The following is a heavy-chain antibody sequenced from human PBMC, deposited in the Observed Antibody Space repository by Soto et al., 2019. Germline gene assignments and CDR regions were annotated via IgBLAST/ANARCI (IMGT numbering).Heavy chain of an antibody. D-gene: IGHD3-3*01. CDR3: ARGDYDFWGTWSYYYYYCGMDV. J-gene: IGHJ6*02. Sequence: QVQLVQSGAEVKKPGASVKVSCKASGYTFTSYGISWVRQAPGQGLEWMGWISAYNGNTNYAQKLQGRVTRPTDTPARTAYTELRSLSSDETAVNYCARGDYDFWGTWSYYYYYCGMDVWGQGTTVTVSS. V-gene: IGHV1-18*01. CDR1: GYTFTSYG. CDR2: ISAYNGNT.